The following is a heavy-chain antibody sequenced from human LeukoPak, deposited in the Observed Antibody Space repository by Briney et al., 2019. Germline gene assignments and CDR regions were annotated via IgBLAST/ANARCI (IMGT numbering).Heavy chain of an antibody. Sequence: GGSLRLSCAASGFTLSSYGMSWARQAPGKGLEWVANIKQDGSERYYVDSVKGRFTISRDSAKNSLYLQMNSLRAEDTAVYYCARIAVAGFDYWAQETLVTVPS. D-gene: IGHD6-13*01. CDR3: ARIAVAGFDY. CDR1: GFTLSSYG. V-gene: IGHV3-7*01. J-gene: IGHJ4*02. CDR2: IKQDGSER.